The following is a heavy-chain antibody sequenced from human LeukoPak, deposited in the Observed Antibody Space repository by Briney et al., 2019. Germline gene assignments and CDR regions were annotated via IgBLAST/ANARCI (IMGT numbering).Heavy chain of an antibody. CDR3: ARDKPYCSGGSCWGRRYYYMDV. Sequence: SETLSLTCTVSDDSITIYYWSWIRQPPGKGLEWIGYIDHTGITNYNPSLKSRVTISVDTSKNQFSLKLSSVTAADTAVYYCARDKPYCSGGSCWGRRYYYMDVWGKGTTVTISS. D-gene: IGHD2-15*01. CDR1: DDSITIYY. CDR2: IDHTGIT. V-gene: IGHV4-59*01. J-gene: IGHJ6*03.